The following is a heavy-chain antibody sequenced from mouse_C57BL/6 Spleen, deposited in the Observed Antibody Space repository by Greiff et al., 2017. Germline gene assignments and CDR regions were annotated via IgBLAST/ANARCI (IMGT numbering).Heavy chain of an antibody. CDR2: IWGVGST. Sequence: VQRVESGPGLVAPSQSLSITCTVSGFSLTSYGVDWVRQSPGKGLEWLGVIWGVGSTNYNSALKSRLSISKDNSKSQVFLKMNSLQTDDTAMYYCASRLREGTWFAYWGQGTLVTVSA. V-gene: IGHV2-6*01. CDR3: ASRLREGTWFAY. D-gene: IGHD2-4*01. CDR1: GFSLTSYG. J-gene: IGHJ3*01.